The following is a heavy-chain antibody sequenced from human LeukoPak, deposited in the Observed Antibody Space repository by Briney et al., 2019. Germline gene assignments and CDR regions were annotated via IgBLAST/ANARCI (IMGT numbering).Heavy chain of an antibody. CDR1: GFTFSDYY. V-gene: IGHV3-11*01. CDR3: ARTQQWLVLRFDL. Sequence: GGSLRLSCAASGFTFSDYYMSWLRQAPGKGLEWLSYISSNGRTIYYADSVKGRFPIYRDNARNSKYLQMNSLRAEETAIYYGARTQQWLVLRFDLWGQGTLVTVSS. CDR2: ISSNGRTI. D-gene: IGHD5-12*01. J-gene: IGHJ5*02.